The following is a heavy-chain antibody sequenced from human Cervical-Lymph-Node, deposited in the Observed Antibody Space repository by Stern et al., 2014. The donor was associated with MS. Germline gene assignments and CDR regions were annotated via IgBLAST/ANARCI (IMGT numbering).Heavy chain of an antibody. CDR3: ARDDYAGTRLYFFDY. CDR2: INPSDGAT. D-gene: IGHD4-23*01. V-gene: IGHV1-46*03. J-gene: IGHJ4*02. CDR1: GYSFPKYY. Sequence: QVQLVQSGAEVKKPGASVKVSCKASGYSFPKYYIHWVRQAPGQGLEWMGIINPSDGATSYALKFQGRVTMTRDTSSGPCDRELNSLRSEDTAVYFCARDDYAGTRLYFFDYWGQGTLVTVSS.